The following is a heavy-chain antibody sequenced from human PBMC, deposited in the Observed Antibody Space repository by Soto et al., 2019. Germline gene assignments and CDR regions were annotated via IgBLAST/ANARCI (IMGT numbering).Heavy chain of an antibody. J-gene: IGHJ4*02. D-gene: IGHD3-22*01. CDR2: ISSSSSTI. V-gene: IGHV3-48*01. Sequence: PGGSLRLSCAASGFTFSSYSMNWVRQAPGKGLEWVSYISSSSSTIYYADSVKGRFTISRDNSKNTLYLQMNSLRAEDTAVYYCARGGRVVVITYFDYWGQRTLVTVSS. CDR3: ARGGRVVVITYFDY. CDR1: GFTFSSYS.